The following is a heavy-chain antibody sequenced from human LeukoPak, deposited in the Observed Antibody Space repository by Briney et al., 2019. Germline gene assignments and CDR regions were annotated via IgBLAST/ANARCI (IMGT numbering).Heavy chain of an antibody. V-gene: IGHV3-21*01. Sequence: GGSLRLSCAASGFTLRSYTMNWVRQAPGKGLEWVSSISSSSSYIYYADSVKGRFTISRDNAKNSLYLQMNSQRAEDTAVYYCARDLGGSGFDYWGQGTLVTVSS. CDR3: ARDLGGSGFDY. J-gene: IGHJ4*02. D-gene: IGHD2-15*01. CDR2: ISSSSSYI. CDR1: GFTLRSYT.